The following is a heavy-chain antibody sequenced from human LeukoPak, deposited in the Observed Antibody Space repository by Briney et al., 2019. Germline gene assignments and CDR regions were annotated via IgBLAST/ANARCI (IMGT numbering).Heavy chain of an antibody. CDR3: ARGHYYDSRGYYYYVDY. D-gene: IGHD3-22*01. CDR1: GGSISSYY. CDR2: IYYSGST. V-gene: IGHV4-59*01. Sequence: SETLSLTCTVSGGSISSYYWSWIRQPPGKGLEWIGYIYYSGSTNYNPSLKSRVTISVDTCKNQFSLKLSSVTAADTAVYYCARGHYYDSRGYYYYVDYWGQGTLVTVSS. J-gene: IGHJ4*02.